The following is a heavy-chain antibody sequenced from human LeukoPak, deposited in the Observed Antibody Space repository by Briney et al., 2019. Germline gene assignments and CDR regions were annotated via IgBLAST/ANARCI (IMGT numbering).Heavy chain of an antibody. D-gene: IGHD2-2*01. J-gene: IGHJ3*02. Sequence: ASVKVSCKVSGYTLTELSMHWVRQAPGKGLEWMGRFDPEDGETIYAQKFQGRATTTEDTSTDTAYMELSSLRSEDTAVYYCATVSTNYIPTRDAFDIWGQGTMVTVSS. CDR2: FDPEDGET. CDR1: GYTLTELS. V-gene: IGHV1-24*01. CDR3: ATVSTNYIPTRDAFDI.